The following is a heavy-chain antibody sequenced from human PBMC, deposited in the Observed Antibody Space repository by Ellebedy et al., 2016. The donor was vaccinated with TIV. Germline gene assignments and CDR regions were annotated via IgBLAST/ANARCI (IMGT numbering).Heavy chain of an antibody. CDR2: ITWNSDRV. CDR3: AKDLERGLEWSQSAFDY. CDR1: GFTSDDYA. V-gene: IGHV3-9*02. J-gene: IGHJ4*02. Sequence: GGSLRLSXAASGFTSDDYAMHWVRQVPGKGPEWVSGITWNSDRVAYADSVKGRFTISRDNAKKSLYLQMNSLRPADTALYYCAKDLERGLEWSQSAFDYWGQGTLVTVSS. D-gene: IGHD3-3*01.